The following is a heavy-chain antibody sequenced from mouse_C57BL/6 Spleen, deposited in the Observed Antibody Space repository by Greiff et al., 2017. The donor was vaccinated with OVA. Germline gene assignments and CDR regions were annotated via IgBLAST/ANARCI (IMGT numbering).Heavy chain of an antibody. CDR3: ASQFITTVGYAMDY. CDR1: GYSITSGYY. V-gene: IGHV3-6*01. D-gene: IGHD1-1*01. Sequence: EVKLQESGPGLVKPSQSLSLTCSVTGYSITSGYYWNWIRQFPGNKLEWMGYISYDGSNNYNPSLKNRISITRDTSKNQFFLKLNSVTTEDTATYYCASQFITTVGYAMDYWGQGTSVTVSS. CDR2: ISYDGSN. J-gene: IGHJ4*01.